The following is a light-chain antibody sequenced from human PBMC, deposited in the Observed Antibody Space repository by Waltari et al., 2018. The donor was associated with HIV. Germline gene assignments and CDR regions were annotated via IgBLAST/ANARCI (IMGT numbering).Light chain of an antibody. Sequence: EVAMTQAQATLSVSPGERATLSCRASHSVSSDIAWYQHKPGQAPRLLIYGASTRATTIPPRFSGSGSGTQFTLTISSLQSEDFAVYYCQQYLGWPRTFGQGTKLEIK. J-gene: IGKJ2*01. V-gene: IGKV3-15*01. CDR1: HSVSSD. CDR3: QQYLGWPRT. CDR2: GAS.